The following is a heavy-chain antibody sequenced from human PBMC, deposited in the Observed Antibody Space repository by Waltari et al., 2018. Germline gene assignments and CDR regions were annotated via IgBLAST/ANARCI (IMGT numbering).Heavy chain of an antibody. Sequence: QVQLQQWGAGLLKPSETLSLTCAVYGGSFSGYYWSWIRQSPGKGLEWIGEINHSGSTNYNPSRKRRVTISVDTSKNQFSLKLSSVTAADTAVYYCARGLAAAGNGFYYYYGMDVWGQGTTVTVSS. CDR1: GGSFSGYY. D-gene: IGHD6-13*01. V-gene: IGHV4-34*01. J-gene: IGHJ6*02. CDR2: INHSGST. CDR3: ARGLAAAGNGFYYYYGMDV.